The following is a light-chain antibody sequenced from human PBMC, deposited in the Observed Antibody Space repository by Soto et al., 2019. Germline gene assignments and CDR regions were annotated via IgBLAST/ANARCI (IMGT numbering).Light chain of an antibody. CDR1: QDIRSD. CDR2: DAS. V-gene: IGKV1D-13*01. J-gene: IGKJ4*01. CDR3: QQFNDFPRT. Sequence: IQLTQSPSSLSASGGHRVTITCRACQDIRSDLAWYQQKPVKAPELLLYDASSLDAGVPSRFIGSGSGTDFTLSITSLRPEDFATYYCQQFNDFPRTFGGGTKVQIK.